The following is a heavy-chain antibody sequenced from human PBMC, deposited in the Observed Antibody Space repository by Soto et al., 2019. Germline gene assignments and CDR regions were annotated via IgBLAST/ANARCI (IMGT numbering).Heavy chain of an antibody. Sequence: QVRLVESGGKVVQPGRSLRLSCVGSGFTFRNYGIHWVRQAPGKGLEWVALVWYDGRDKYYADSVEGRFIISRDNSKNMVYLQMNSLRAEDTAVYYCARDILWSDYPWNSGMDVWGQGTTVTVSS. V-gene: IGHV3-33*01. CDR1: GFTFRNYG. CDR3: ARDILWSDYPWNSGMDV. CDR2: VWYDGRDK. D-gene: IGHD3-3*01. J-gene: IGHJ6*02.